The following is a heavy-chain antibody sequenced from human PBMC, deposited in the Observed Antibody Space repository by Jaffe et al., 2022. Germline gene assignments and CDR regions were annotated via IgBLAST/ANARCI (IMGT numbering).Heavy chain of an antibody. CDR1: GGTFSSYA. CDR2: IIPIFGTA. J-gene: IGHJ6*03. V-gene: IGHV1-69*05. CDR3: ASSRIAVAGTLYYYYYYYMDV. Sequence: QVQLVQSGAEVKKPGSSVKVSCKASGGTFSSYAISWVRQAPGQGLEWMGGIIPIFGTANYAQKFQGRVTITTDESTSTAYMELSSLRSEDTAVYYCASSRIAVAGTLYYYYYYYMDVWGKGTTVTVSS. D-gene: IGHD6-19*01.